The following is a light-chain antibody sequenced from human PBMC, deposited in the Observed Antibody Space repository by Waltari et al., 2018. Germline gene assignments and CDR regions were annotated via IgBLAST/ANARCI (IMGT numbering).Light chain of an antibody. J-gene: IGKJ1*01. CDR2: GAS. CDR1: QSVTSNY. Sequence: EIVLTQSPGTLSMSPGERATLFCRASQSVTSNYLAWYQQKPGQAPRLLIYGASTRATGIPDRFSGSGSGTDFTLTINRVEPEDFAVYYCQQYSRSPTWTFGQGTKVEIK. V-gene: IGKV3-20*01. CDR3: QQYSRSPTWT.